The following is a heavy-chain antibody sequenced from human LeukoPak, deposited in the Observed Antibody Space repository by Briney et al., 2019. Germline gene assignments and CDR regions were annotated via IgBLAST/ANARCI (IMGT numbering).Heavy chain of an antibody. J-gene: IGHJ4*02. D-gene: IGHD3-22*01. V-gene: IGHV3-9*01. CDR3: AKDRYYDSSGYLFDY. CDR2: ISWNSGSM. CDR1: GFTFDDYA. Sequence: GGSLRLSCAASGFTFDDYAMHWVRQAPGKGLEWVSGISWNSGSMGYADSVKGRFTISRDNAKNSLYLQMNSLRAEDTALYYCAKDRYYDSSGYLFDYWGQGTLVTVSS.